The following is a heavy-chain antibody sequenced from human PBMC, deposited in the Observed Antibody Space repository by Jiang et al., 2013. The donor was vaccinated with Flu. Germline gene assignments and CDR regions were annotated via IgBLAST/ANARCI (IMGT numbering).Heavy chain of an antibody. Sequence: QTLSLTCAISGDSVSSNSAAWNWIRQSPSRGLEWLGRTYYRSKWYNDYAVSVKSRITINPDTSKNQFSLQLNSVTPEDTAVYYCARAGGYGDYLYYYYGMDVWGKGTTVTVSS. CDR3: ARAGGYGDYLYYYYGMDV. D-gene: IGHD4-17*01. CDR1: GDSVSSNSAA. J-gene: IGHJ6*04. V-gene: IGHV6-1*01. CDR2: TYYRSKWYN.